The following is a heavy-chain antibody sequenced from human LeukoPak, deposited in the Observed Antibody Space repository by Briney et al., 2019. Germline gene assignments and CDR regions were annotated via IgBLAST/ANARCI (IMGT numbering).Heavy chain of an antibody. CDR1: GFTFSSYG. J-gene: IGHJ5*02. V-gene: IGHV3-48*04. CDR2: ISSGGSTI. D-gene: IGHD2-2*01. Sequence: PGRSLRLFCAASGFTFSSYGMHWVRQAPGKGLEWVSDISSGGSTIYYADSVKGRFTISRDNAKNSLYLQMNSLRAEDTAVYYCARDPRYCSSTSCYSPWGQGTLVTVSS. CDR3: ARDPRYCSSTSCYSP.